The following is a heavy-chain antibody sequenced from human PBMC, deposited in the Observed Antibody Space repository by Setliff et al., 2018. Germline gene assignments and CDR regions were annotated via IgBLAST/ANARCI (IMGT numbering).Heavy chain of an antibody. CDR2: IKQDGSEK. V-gene: IGHV3-7*01. CDR3: ARNPSPESNGWDGGYYYYFYMDV. Sequence: PGGSLRLSCAASGFTFSSYWMTWVRQAPGKGLEWVANIKQDGSEKYYVDSVKGRFTISRDNAKNSLYLQMDSLRAEDTAVYSCARNPSPESNGWDGGYYYYFYMDVWGKGTTVTVSS. D-gene: IGHD6-19*01. J-gene: IGHJ6*03. CDR1: GFTFSSYW.